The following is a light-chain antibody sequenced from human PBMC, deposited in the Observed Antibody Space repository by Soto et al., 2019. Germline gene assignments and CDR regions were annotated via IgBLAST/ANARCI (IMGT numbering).Light chain of an antibody. CDR1: QSLTSNY. J-gene: IGKJ2*01. V-gene: IGKV3-20*01. CDR2: GVS. CDR3: QQYGSAPLYT. Sequence: EIVLTQSPGTLSLSPGERATLSCRASQSLTSNYMAWYQQKPGQAPRLLIYGVSSRATGIPDRFSGSGSGTDFPLTISRLEPEDFALYYCQQYGSAPLYTFGQGTKLEIK.